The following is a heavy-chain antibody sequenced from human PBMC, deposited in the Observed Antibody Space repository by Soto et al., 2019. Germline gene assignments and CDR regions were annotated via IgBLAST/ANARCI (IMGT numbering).Heavy chain of an antibody. CDR3: ARGLPYYYDSSGYPPQADGMDV. CDR2: INHSGST. J-gene: IGHJ6*02. CDR1: GGSFSGYY. V-gene: IGHV4-34*01. D-gene: IGHD3-22*01. Sequence: SETLSLTCAVYGGSFSGYYWSWIRQPPGKGLEWIGEINHSGSTNYNPSLKSRVTISVDTSKNQFSLKLSSVTAADTAVYYCARGLPYYYDSSGYPPQADGMDVWGQGTTVTVSS.